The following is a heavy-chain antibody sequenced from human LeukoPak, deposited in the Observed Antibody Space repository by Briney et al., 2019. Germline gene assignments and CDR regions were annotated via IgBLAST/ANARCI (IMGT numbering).Heavy chain of an antibody. CDR2: IIPIFGTA. J-gene: IGHJ6*02. Sequence: SVKVSCKASGGTFSSYAISWVRQAPGQGLEWMGGIIPIFGTANYAQKFQGRVTITADESTSTAYMELSSLRSEDTAVYYCARGLPIHNSGYSYGYRDWDFYYGMDVWGQGTTVTVSS. CDR3: ARGLPIHNSGYSYGYRDWDFYYGMDV. V-gene: IGHV1-69*13. D-gene: IGHD5-18*01. CDR1: GGTFSSYA.